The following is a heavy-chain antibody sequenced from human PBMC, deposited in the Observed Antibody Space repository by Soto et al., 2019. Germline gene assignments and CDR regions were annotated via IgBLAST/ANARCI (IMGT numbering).Heavy chain of an antibody. Sequence: QVLLVQSGTEVKKPGSSVKVSCQASGGILSSYTFSWVRQAPGQGLEWMGRIYPLPGLAEYAQQFQGRVTMTADASTSRLYRQLSSLRSDDTATYYCARDKTSSSSDTSFDYWGKGTLVSVSS. D-gene: IGHD6-6*01. CDR2: IYPLPGLA. CDR3: ARDKTSSSSDTSFDY. V-gene: IGHV1-69*08. CDR1: GGILSSYT. J-gene: IGHJ4*02.